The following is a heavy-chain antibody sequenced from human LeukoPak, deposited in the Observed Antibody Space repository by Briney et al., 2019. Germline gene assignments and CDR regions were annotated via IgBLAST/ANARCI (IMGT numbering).Heavy chain of an antibody. CDR3: AKDRGGAYDSSGYHEFDY. J-gene: IGHJ4*02. D-gene: IGHD3-22*01. CDR1: GSTFSSYA. V-gene: IGHV3-23*01. Sequence: GGSLRLSCAASGSTFSSYAMSWVRQAPGKGLEWVSAISGSGGSTYYADSVKGRFTISRDNSKNTLYLQMNSLRAEDTAVYYCAKDRGGAYDSSGYHEFDYWGQGTLVTVSS. CDR2: ISGSGGST.